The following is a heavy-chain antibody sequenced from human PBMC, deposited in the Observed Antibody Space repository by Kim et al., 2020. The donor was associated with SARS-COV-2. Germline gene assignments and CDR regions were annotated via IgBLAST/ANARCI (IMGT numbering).Heavy chain of an antibody. V-gene: IGHV1-46*01. D-gene: IGHD4-17*01. Sequence: ASVKVSCKASGYTFTSYYMHWVRQAPGQGLEWMGIINPSGGSTSYAQKFQGRVTMTRDTSTSTVYMELSSLRSEDTAVYYCARGGPTVIYYYYGMDVWGQGTTVTVSS. J-gene: IGHJ6*02. CDR2: INPSGGST. CDR3: ARGGPTVIYYYYGMDV. CDR1: GYTFTSYY.